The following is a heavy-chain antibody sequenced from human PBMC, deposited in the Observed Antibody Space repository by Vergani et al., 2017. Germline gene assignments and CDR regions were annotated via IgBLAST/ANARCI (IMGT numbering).Heavy chain of an antibody. CDR1: GFTFSDYY. CDR3: ARDQQWLEVDSYGMDV. V-gene: IGHV3-11*04. Sequence: VQLLESGGGLVKPGGSLRLSCAASGFTFSDYYMSWIRQAPGKGLEWVSYISSSGSTIYYADSVKGRFTISRDNAKNSLYLQMNSLRAEDTAVYYCARDQQWLEVDSYGMDVWGQGTTVTVSS. CDR2: ISSSGSTI. J-gene: IGHJ6*02. D-gene: IGHD6-19*01.